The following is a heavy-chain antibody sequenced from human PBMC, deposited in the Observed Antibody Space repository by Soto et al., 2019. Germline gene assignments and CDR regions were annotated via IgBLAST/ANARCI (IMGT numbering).Heavy chain of an antibody. CDR1: GFMFSNYP. J-gene: IGHJ4*02. Sequence: EVQLLASGGDLVRPGGSLGLSCAGSGFMFSNYPMSWVRQAPGKGPEWVAAIKAAGGDTYYADSVKGRFTISRDNFNDMLFLQMNSLTVEDTAMYYCKRDVVASSPPGADYWGQGTLVTVSS. CDR2: IKAAGGDT. CDR3: KRDVVASSPPGADY. V-gene: IGHV3-23*01. D-gene: IGHD5-12*01.